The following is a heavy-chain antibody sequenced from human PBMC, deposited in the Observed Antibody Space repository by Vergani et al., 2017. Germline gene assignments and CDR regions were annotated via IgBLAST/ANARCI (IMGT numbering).Heavy chain of an antibody. CDR3: ARGVLLWFGESANYYYXMDV. J-gene: IGHJ6*04. CDR1: GGSFSGYY. V-gene: IGHV4-34*01. D-gene: IGHD3-10*01. Sequence: QVQLQQWGAGLLKPSETLSLTCAVYGGSFSGYYWSWIRQPPGKGLEWIGEINHSGSTNYNPSLKSRVTISVDTSKNQFSLKLISVTAADTAVYYCARGVLLWFGESANYYYXMDVWGKGTTVTVSS. CDR2: INHSGST.